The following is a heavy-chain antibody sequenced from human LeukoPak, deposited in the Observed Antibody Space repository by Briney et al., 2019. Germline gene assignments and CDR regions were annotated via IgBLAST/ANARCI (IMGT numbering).Heavy chain of an antibody. D-gene: IGHD2-2*01. CDR2: INSDGSST. V-gene: IGHV3-74*01. Sequence: GGSLRLSCAASGFTFSSYWMHWVRQAPGKGLVWVSRINSDGSSTSYADSVKGRFTTSRDNAKNTLYLQMNSLRAEDTAVYYCARGDIVVVPAAHYYYMDVWGKGTTVTVSS. CDR1: GFTFSSYW. J-gene: IGHJ6*03. CDR3: ARGDIVVVPAAHYYYMDV.